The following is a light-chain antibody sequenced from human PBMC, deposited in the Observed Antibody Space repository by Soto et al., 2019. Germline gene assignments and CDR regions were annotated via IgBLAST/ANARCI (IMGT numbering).Light chain of an antibody. CDR1: QGISSN. Sequence: DLQLTQSPSSLSASVGDRVTITCRASQGISSNLAWYQQKPGRDPKLLIFGASTLQSGVPSRVSGSGSGTDFTLTISSLQPEDFATYFCQKLNAYPPWTFGQGTKVEIK. CDR3: QKLNAYPPWT. V-gene: IGKV1-9*01. CDR2: GAS. J-gene: IGKJ1*01.